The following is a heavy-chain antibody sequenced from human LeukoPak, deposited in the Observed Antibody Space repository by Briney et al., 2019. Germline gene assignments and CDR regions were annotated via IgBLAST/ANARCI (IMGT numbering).Heavy chain of an antibody. CDR2: FYVGGAT. CDR1: GLTFSDSY. J-gene: IGHJ4*02. Sequence: PGGSLRLSCAASGLTFSDSYMSWIRQAPGQGLEWVSVFYVGGATYYADSVKGRFTISRDNSENTLYLQMNSLRAEDTAVYYCARGDGYNFFDYWGQGTLVTVSS. CDR3: ARGDGYNFFDY. D-gene: IGHD5-24*01. V-gene: IGHV3-53*01.